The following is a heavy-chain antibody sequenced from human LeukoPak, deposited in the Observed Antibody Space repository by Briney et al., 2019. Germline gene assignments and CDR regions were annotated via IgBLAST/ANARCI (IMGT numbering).Heavy chain of an antibody. CDR3: ARDPRYCSSTSCSRRGY. V-gene: IGHV3-21*01. D-gene: IGHD2-2*01. Sequence: GGSLRLSCAASGFTFSSYSVNWVRQAPGKGLEWVSSISSSSSYIYYADSVKGRFTISRDNAKNSLYLQMNSLRAEDTAVYYCARDPRYCSSTSCSRRGYWGQGTLVTVSS. J-gene: IGHJ4*02. CDR1: GFTFSSYS. CDR2: ISSSSSYI.